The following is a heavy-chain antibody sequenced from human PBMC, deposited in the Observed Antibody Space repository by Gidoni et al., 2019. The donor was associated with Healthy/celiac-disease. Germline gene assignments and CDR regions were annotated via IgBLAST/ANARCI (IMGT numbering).Heavy chain of an antibody. CDR1: GFTFGDYA. CDR2: IRSKAYGWTT. J-gene: IGHJ3*02. Sequence: EVQLVESGGGLVQPGRSLRLSCTASGFTFGDYAMSWFRQAPGKGLEWVGFIRSKAYGWTTEYAASVKGRFTISRDDSKSIAYLQMNSLKTEDTAVYYCTRDSLFRWDGVRDAFDIWGQGTMVTVSS. V-gene: IGHV3-49*03. D-gene: IGHD3-3*01. CDR3: TRDSLFRWDGVRDAFDI.